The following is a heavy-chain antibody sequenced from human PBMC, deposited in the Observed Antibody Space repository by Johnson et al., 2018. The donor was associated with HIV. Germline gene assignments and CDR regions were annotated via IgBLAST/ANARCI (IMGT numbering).Heavy chain of an antibody. CDR3: TRVSFGEGAFDI. V-gene: IGHV3-72*01. CDR1: GFTFSDHY. Sequence: VQLVESGGGLVQPGGSLRLSCAASGFTFSDHYMDWVRQAPGTGLEWVGRSRNKANSYTTEYAASVKGRFTISRDDSKNSLYLQMNSLKTEDTAVYYCTRVSFGEGAFDIWGHGTMVTVSS. CDR2: SRNKANSYTT. D-gene: IGHD3-10*01. J-gene: IGHJ3*02.